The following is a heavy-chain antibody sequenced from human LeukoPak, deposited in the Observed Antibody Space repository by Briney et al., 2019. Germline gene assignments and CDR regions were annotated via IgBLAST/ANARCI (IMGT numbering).Heavy chain of an antibody. J-gene: IGHJ3*02. CDR1: GGSISSYY. Sequence: PSETLSLTCTVSGGSISSYYWSWIRQPPGKGLEWIGNIYYSGSTNYNPSLKSRVTISVDTSKNQFSLKLSSVTAADTAVYYCAREGYYYDSSGQSGAFDIWGQGTMVTVSS. V-gene: IGHV4-59*01. D-gene: IGHD3-22*01. CDR2: IYYSGST. CDR3: AREGYYYDSSGQSGAFDI.